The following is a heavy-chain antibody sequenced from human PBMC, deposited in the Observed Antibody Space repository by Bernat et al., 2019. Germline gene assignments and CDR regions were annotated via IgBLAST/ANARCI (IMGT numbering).Heavy chain of an antibody. Sequence: QVQLVESGGGVVQPGRSLRLSCAASGFTLSRYAMHWVRQAPGKGLEWVTLISSDGGVEYYADSVKGRFSISREESENTLYLQMNSLRPEDTAVYYFARGLNYCDSPSCPSFDCWGQGTLVTVSS. CDR2: ISSDGGVE. J-gene: IGHJ4*02. CDR1: GFTLSRYA. V-gene: IGHV3-30*01. CDR3: ARGLNYCDSPSCPSFDC. D-gene: IGHD3-9*01.